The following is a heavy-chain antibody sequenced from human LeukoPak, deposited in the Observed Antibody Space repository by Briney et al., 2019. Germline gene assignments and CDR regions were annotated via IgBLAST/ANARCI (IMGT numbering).Heavy chain of an antibody. CDR3: ARGITMIVVVKGYFDY. J-gene: IGHJ4*02. Sequence: PSETLSLTCTVSGGSISSSSYYWGWIRQPPGKGLEWIGSICYSGSTYYNPSLKSRVTISVDTSKNQFSLKLSSVTAADTAVYYCARGITMIVVVKGYFDYWGQGTLATVSS. CDR1: GGSISSSSYY. CDR2: ICYSGST. D-gene: IGHD3-22*01. V-gene: IGHV4-39*07.